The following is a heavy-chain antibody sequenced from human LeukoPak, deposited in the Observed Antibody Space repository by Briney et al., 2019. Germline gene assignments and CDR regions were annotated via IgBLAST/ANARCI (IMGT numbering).Heavy chain of an antibody. D-gene: IGHD5-18*01. J-gene: IGHJ5*02. Sequence: SETLSLTCTVYGASFSGYYWSWIRQPPGKGLEWIGEINRSGSTNCNPSLKSRVTISVDTSKNQFSLKLSSVTAADTAVYYCARGQKTWIQLLLPMYKNWFDPWGQGTLVTVSS. CDR2: INRSGST. CDR3: ARGQKTWIQLLLPMYKNWFDP. CDR1: GASFSGYY. V-gene: IGHV4-34*01.